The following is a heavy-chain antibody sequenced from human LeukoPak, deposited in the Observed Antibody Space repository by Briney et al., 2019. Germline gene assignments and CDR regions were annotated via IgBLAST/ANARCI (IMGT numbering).Heavy chain of an antibody. D-gene: IGHD3-10*01. Sequence: ASVKVSCKVSGYTLTELSMHWGRQAPGKGLVWMGGFEPEDGETIYAQKFQGRVPMTEDTSTDTAYMELSSLRTEDTAVYYCATGGRFGERFDYWGQGTLATVHS. CDR2: FEPEDGET. CDR1: GYTLTELS. V-gene: IGHV1-24*01. CDR3: ATGGRFGERFDY. J-gene: IGHJ4*02.